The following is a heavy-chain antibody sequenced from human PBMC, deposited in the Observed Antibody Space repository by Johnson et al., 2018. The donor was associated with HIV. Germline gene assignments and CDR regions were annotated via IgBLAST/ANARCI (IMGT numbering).Heavy chain of an antibody. J-gene: IGHJ3*02. CDR1: GFIFSDYY. Sequence: QMLLVESGGGVVQPGRSLRLSCAASGFIFSDYYMSWIRQAPGKGLERVSYISSSASTIYYADSVQGRFTISRDNAKNSLFLQMNSLRAEDTAVYYCARCYDSSAYYYVGAFDIWGQGTMVTVSS. CDR2: ISSSASTI. V-gene: IGHV3-11*04. D-gene: IGHD3-22*01. CDR3: ARCYDSSAYYYVGAFDI.